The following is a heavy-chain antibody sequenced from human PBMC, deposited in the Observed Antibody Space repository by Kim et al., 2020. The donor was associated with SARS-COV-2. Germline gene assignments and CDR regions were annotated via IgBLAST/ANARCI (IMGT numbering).Heavy chain of an antibody. V-gene: IGHV3-23*01. D-gene: IGHD6-13*01. J-gene: IGHJ4*02. CDR1: GFTFSNYA. CDR3: AKGAAGARHFDY. Sequence: GGSLRLSCAASGFTFSNYAMSWVRQAPGKGLECVSTICNAGVATYYADSVKGRFTISRDNSKNTLYLQMNNLRAEDTAVYYCAKGAAGARHFDYWGQGTLVTGSS. CDR2: ICNAGVAT.